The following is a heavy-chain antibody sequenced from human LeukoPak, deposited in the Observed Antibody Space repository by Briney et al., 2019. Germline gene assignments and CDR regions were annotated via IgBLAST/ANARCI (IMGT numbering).Heavy chain of an antibody. V-gene: IGHV3-23*01. D-gene: IGHD2-21*01. CDR2: ISGSGGST. J-gene: IGHJ4*02. CDR1: GFTFSSYA. CDR3: AKSMVFTLPYPHFDY. Sequence: GGSQRLSCAASGFTFSSYAMSWVRQAPGKGLEWVSAISGSGGSTYYADSVKGRFTISRDNSKNTLYLRMNSLRAEDTAVYYCAKSMVFTLPYPHFDYWGQGTLVTVSS.